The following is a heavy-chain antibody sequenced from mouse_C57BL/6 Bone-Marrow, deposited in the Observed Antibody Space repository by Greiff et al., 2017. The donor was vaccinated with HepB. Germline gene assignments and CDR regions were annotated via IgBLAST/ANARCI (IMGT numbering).Heavy chain of an antibody. CDR2: IYPGDGDT. CDR3: ARWKDYDGFAY. CDR1: GYAFSSSW. D-gene: IGHD2-4*01. J-gene: IGHJ3*01. Sequence: QVQLKESGPELVKPGASVKISCKASGYAFSSSWMNWVKQRPGKGLEWIGRIYPGDGDTNYIGKFKGKATLTADKSSSTAYMQLSSLTSEDSAVYFCARWKDYDGFAYWGQGTLVTVSA. V-gene: IGHV1-82*01.